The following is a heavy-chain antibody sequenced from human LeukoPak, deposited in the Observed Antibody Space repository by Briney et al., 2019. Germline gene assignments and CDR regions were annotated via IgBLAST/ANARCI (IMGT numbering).Heavy chain of an antibody. CDR1: GGSFSGYY. CDR3: ARGGPLYCSGGSCYSRPEGEYFDY. CDR2: INHSGST. Sequence: PSETLSLTCAAYGGSFSGYYWSWFRQPPGKGLEWIGEINHSGSTNHNPSLKSRVTISVDTSKNQFSLKLSSVTAADTAVYYCARGGPLYCSGGSCYSRPEGEYFDYWGQGTLVTGSS. D-gene: IGHD2-15*01. J-gene: IGHJ4*02. V-gene: IGHV4-34*01.